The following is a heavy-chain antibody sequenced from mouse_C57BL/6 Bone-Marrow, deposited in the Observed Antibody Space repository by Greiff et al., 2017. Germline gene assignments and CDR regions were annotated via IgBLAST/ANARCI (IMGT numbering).Heavy chain of an antibody. D-gene: IGHD1-1*01. CDR2: IDPEDGGT. CDR1: GFNIKDYY. J-gene: IGHJ3*01. V-gene: IGHV14-2*01. CDR3: ARSLLRAWFAY. Sequence: EVQLQQSGAELVKPGASVKLSCTASGFNIKDYYMHWVKQRPEQGLEWIGRIDPEDGGTKYAPKFQGKATITADTSSNTAYLQLSSLTSEDPAVYYCARSLLRAWFAYWGQGTLVTVSA.